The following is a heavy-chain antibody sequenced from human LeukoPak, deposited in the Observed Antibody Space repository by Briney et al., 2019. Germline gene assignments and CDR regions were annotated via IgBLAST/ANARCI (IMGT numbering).Heavy chain of an antibody. CDR2: IYYSGST. J-gene: IGHJ4*02. Sequence: PSETLSLTCSVSGGGISSFYWSWIRQPPGKGLEWIGYIYYSGSTNYNPSFKSRVTISVDTSKNQFSLKLSSVTAADTAVYYCARAGNWNGRGDFDYWGQGTLVTVSS. D-gene: IGHD1-1*01. V-gene: IGHV4-59*01. CDR1: GGGISSFY. CDR3: ARAGNWNGRGDFDY.